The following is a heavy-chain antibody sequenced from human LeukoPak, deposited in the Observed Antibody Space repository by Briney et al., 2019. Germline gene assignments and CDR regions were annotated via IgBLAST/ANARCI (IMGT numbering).Heavy chain of an antibody. CDR3: AKGAYGDYDY. V-gene: IGHV3-23*01. J-gene: IGHJ4*02. Sequence: GGSLRLSCAASGFTFNNYAMSWVRQAPGKGLEWVSAISSSGSSTYYADSVKGRFTISRDKSKNTLYLQMNSLRAEDTAAYYCAKGAYGDYDYWGQGTLVTVSS. D-gene: IGHD4-17*01. CDR2: ISSSGSST. CDR1: GFTFNNYA.